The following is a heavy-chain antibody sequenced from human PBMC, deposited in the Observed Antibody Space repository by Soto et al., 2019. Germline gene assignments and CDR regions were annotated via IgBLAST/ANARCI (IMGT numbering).Heavy chain of an antibody. CDR1: GGTFSSYA. CDR2: IIPIFGTA. Sequence: QVQLVQSGAEVKKPGSSVKVSCKASGGTFSSYAISWVRQAPGQGLEWMGGIIPIFGTANYARKFQGRVTITADESTSTAYKELSSLRSEDTAVYYCASPPNSNRYYYGMDVWGQGTTVTVSS. J-gene: IGHJ6*02. D-gene: IGHD4-4*01. V-gene: IGHV1-69*12. CDR3: ASPPNSNRYYYGMDV.